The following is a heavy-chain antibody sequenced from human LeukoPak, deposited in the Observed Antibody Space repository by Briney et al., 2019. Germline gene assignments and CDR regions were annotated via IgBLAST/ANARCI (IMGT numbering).Heavy chain of an antibody. CDR3: VRPYNSGWYDAFDI. D-gene: IGHD6-19*01. J-gene: IGHJ3*02. Sequence: GGSLRLSCAASGFTFSIYAMHWVRQAPGKGLEWVAVISYDGSNKYYADSVKGRFTISRDNSKNTLYLQMNSLRAEDTAVYYCVRPYNSGWYDAFDIWGQGTMVTVSS. CDR2: ISYDGSNK. V-gene: IGHV3-30-3*01. CDR1: GFTFSIYA.